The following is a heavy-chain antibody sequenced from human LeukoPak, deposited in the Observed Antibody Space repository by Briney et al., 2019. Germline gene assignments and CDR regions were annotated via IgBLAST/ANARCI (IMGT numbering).Heavy chain of an antibody. CDR1: GYIFTGYY. J-gene: IGHJ4*02. CDR2: INPNTGDT. CDR3: ARAGYSSSWRPYYFDS. V-gene: IGHV1-2*04. D-gene: IGHD6-13*01. Sequence: ASVKVSCKASGYIFTGYYIHWVRQAPGQGLEWMAWINPNTGDTNYAQKFQGWVTLTRNTSISTAYMDLSRLKSDATAVYHCARAGYSSSWRPYYFDSWGQGTQVTVSS.